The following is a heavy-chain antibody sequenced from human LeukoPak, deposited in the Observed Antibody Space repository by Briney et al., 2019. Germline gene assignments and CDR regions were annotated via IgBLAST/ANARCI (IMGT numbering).Heavy chain of an antibody. D-gene: IGHD6-19*01. V-gene: IGHV3-21*01. Sequence: KTGGSLRLSCAASGFTFNSFSMNWVRQAPGKGLEWVSFISHSSISIYYADSVKGRFTISRDNAKNSLYLQMNSLRAEDTAVYYCARVVGESIAVAGNDYWGQGTLVTVSS. CDR2: ISHSSISI. CDR3: ARVVGESIAVAGNDY. J-gene: IGHJ4*02. CDR1: GFTFNSFS.